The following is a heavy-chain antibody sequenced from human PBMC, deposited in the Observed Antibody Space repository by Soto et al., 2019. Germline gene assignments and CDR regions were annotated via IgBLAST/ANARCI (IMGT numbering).Heavy chain of an antibody. Sequence: PGESLKISCKGSGYSFTSYWIGWVRQMPGKGLEWMGIIYPGDSDTRYSPSFQGQVTISADKSISTAYLQWSSLKASDTAMYYCARLMVTEWLLTPTNFDYWGQGTLVTVSS. V-gene: IGHV5-51*01. D-gene: IGHD3-3*01. J-gene: IGHJ4*02. CDR1: GYSFTSYW. CDR2: IYPGDSDT. CDR3: ARLMVTEWLLTPTNFDY.